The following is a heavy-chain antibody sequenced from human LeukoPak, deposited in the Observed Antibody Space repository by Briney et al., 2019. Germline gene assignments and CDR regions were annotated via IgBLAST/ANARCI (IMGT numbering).Heavy chain of an antibody. Sequence: ASVKVSCKASGYTFTGYYMHWVRQAPGQGLERMGWINPNSGGTNYAQKFQGRVTMTTDTSTSTAYMELRSLRSDDTAVYYCARYSYGSPRDYWGQGTLVTVSS. J-gene: IGHJ4*02. D-gene: IGHD5-18*01. CDR3: ARYSYGSPRDY. V-gene: IGHV1-2*02. CDR2: INPNSGGT. CDR1: GYTFTGYY.